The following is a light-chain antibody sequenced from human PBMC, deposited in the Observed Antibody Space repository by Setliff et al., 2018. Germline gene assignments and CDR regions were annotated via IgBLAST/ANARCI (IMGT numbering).Light chain of an antibody. J-gene: IGLJ1*01. Sequence: QSVLAQPASVSGSPGQTIILSCTGTGSDVGGYDYISWYQLHPGKVPKLMIYDVINRPSGVSDRFSGSKSGNTASLTISGLQAEDEATYYCISYLYSQTLYVFGTGTKV. V-gene: IGLV2-14*03. CDR1: GSDVGGYDY. CDR3: ISYLYSQTLYV. CDR2: DVI.